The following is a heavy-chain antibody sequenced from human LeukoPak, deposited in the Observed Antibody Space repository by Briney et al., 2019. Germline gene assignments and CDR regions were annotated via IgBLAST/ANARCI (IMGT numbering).Heavy chain of an antibody. CDR3: ASSNYYDSSGYEYYFDY. J-gene: IGHJ4*02. Sequence: ASVKVSCKASGYTFTGYYMHWVRQAPGQGLEWMGWINPNSGGTNYAQKFQGRVTVTRDTSISTAYMELSRLRSDDTAVYYCASSNYYDSSGYEYYFDYWGQGTLVTVSS. D-gene: IGHD3-22*01. CDR2: INPNSGGT. CDR1: GYTFTGYY. V-gene: IGHV1-2*02.